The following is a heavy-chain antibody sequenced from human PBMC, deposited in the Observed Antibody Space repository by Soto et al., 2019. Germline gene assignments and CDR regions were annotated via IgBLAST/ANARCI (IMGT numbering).Heavy chain of an antibody. CDR2: IYYSGST. J-gene: IGHJ3*02. Sequence: QLQLQESGPGLVKPSETLSLTCTVSGGSISSSSYYWGWIRQPPGKGLEWIGSIYYSGSTYYNPSRKSRVTISVDTSKNQCSLRLSSVTAADTAVYYGPSLTTVVTRDAFDIWGQGTMVTVSS. CDR1: GGSISSSSYY. CDR3: PSLTTVVTRDAFDI. V-gene: IGHV4-39*01. D-gene: IGHD4-17*01.